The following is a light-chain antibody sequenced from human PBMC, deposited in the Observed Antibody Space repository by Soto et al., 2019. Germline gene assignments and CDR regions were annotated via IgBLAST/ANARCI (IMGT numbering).Light chain of an antibody. CDR2: AAS. Sequence: AILMTQSPSSLSASPGDRVTITCRASQGIRNDLGWYQQKPGKAPKLLTYAASSLQSGVPSRFSGSGYGTDFNLTISSLQTEDFATYYCLQDYNYPWTFGQGTKVDIK. CDR1: QGIRND. V-gene: IGKV1-6*01. CDR3: LQDYNYPWT. J-gene: IGKJ1*01.